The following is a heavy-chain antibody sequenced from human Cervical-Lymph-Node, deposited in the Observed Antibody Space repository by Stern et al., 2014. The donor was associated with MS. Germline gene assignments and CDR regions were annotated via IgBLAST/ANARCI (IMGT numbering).Heavy chain of an antibody. Sequence: QLVESGGGVVQPGRSLRLSCTASGVTFSAFAVHWVRQAPGKQLEWVSLISHDARNKYYADSVKGRFSMSRDNSKNTPFLEMTRLRAEDTAFYYCARQMTHGPLDLWGRGTLVTVSS. CDR3: ARQMTHGPLDL. V-gene: IGHV3-30*04. CDR2: ISHDARNK. J-gene: IGHJ2*01. CDR1: GVTFSAFA. D-gene: IGHD2-21*02.